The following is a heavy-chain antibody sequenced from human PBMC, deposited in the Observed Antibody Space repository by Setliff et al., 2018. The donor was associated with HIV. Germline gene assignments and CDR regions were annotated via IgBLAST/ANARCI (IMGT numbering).Heavy chain of an antibody. CDR1: GDSFSNYY. Sequence: SETLSLTCTVSGDSFSNYYWSWIRQPPGKGLEWIGYVFYTGSNTYNPSLKSRVIMSVDTSKNQIFLRLRSVTAADTAVYYCARDAGTYASLDFWGQGILVTVSS. CDR3: ARDAGTYASLDF. J-gene: IGHJ4*02. V-gene: IGHV4-59*12. CDR2: VFYTGSN. D-gene: IGHD1-1*01.